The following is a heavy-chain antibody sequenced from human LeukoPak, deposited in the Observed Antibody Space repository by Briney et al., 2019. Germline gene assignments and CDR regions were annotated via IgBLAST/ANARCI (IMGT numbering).Heavy chain of an antibody. CDR3: ANAGYPDSSTSAY. J-gene: IGHJ4*02. CDR2: IRSNGDST. D-gene: IGHD3-9*01. V-gene: IGHV3-23*01. Sequence: QTGGSLRLSCAASGFSFSNFAMSWVRQAPGKGLEWVSSIRSNGDSTYYADSVKGRFTISRDNSNYRLYLQMNSLRAEDTAVYFCANAGYPDSSTSAYWGQGTLVTVSS. CDR1: GFSFSNFA.